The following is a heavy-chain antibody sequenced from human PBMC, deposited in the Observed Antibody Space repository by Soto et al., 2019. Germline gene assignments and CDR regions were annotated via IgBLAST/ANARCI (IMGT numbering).Heavy chain of an antibody. CDR1: GGSISSYY. V-gene: IGHV4-59*08. D-gene: IGHD3-9*01. J-gene: IGHJ6*03. CDR3: GRFVTDFDHYYYYYYMDV. Sequence: SETLSLTCTVSGGSISSYYWSWIRQPPGKGLEWIGYIYYSGSTNYNPSLKSRVTISVDTSKNQISMKLSSVTAADTAVYYCGRFVTDFDHYYYYYYMDVWGKGTTVTVSS. CDR2: IYYSGST.